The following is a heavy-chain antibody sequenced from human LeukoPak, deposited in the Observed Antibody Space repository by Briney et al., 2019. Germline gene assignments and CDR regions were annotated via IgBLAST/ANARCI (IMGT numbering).Heavy chain of an antibody. CDR3: AGAALTNQYTSGAFHH. J-gene: IGHJ1*01. CDR1: GNSIPSYF. D-gene: IGHD3-10*01. Sequence: SETLSLTCAVSGNSIPSYFWSWIRQPPGKGLEWIGDISNSGTNNYNPSLKSRVTIPVDKSKKQVSLRLKSLTAADTAVYFWAGAALTNQYTSGAFHHWGQGTLVTVSS. CDR2: ISNSGTN. V-gene: IGHV4-59*01.